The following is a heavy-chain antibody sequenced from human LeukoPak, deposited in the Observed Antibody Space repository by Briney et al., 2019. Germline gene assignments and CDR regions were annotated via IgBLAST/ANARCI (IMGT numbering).Heavy chain of an antibody. V-gene: IGHV3-23*01. D-gene: IGHD3-10*01. CDR3: AKDHSYYGSGSYDTRFDY. Sequence: GGSLRLACAASGFTFSSYAMTWVRQAPGKGLEWVSAISGSGGSTYYADSVEGRFILCRDHYKHTLYLQLHSLRAEDTAVYYCAKDHSYYGSGSYDTRFDYGGQGTLVTVSS. CDR1: GFTFSSYA. J-gene: IGHJ4*02. CDR2: ISGSGGST.